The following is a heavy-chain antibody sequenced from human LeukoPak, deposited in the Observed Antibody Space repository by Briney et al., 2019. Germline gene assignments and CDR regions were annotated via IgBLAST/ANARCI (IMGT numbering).Heavy chain of an antibody. CDR2: ISHDARTK. J-gene: IGHJ5*02. D-gene: IGHD5-24*01. CDR1: GFNFDNFA. CDR3: ARPSPPGDGYNPPDH. V-gene: IGHV3-30*04. Sequence: GGSLRLSCVVSGFNFDNFAMHWVRQPLGKGLEWVAVISHDARTKYYADSMKGRITISRDNSKNTLFLQMNNLRTEDTAVYFCARPSPPGDGYNPPDHWGRGTLVTVSS.